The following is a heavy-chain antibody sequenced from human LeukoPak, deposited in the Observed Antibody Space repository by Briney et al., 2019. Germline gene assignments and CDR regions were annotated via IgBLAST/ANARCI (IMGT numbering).Heavy chain of an antibody. J-gene: IGHJ4*02. CDR2: ISRDGSNK. V-gene: IGHV3-30*03. D-gene: IGHD6-19*01. CDR1: GFTFSSYG. Sequence: PGRSLRLSCAASGFTFSSYGMHWVRQAPGKGLEWVAVISRDGSNKYYADSVKGRFTISRDNAKNSLCLQMNSLRAEDTAVYYCARGGWFLDYWGQGTLVTVSS. CDR3: ARGGWFLDY.